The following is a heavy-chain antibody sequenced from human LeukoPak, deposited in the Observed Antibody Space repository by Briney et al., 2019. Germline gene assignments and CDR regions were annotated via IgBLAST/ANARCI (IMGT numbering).Heavy chain of an antibody. V-gene: IGHV3-7*01. CDR1: GFTFSTYW. D-gene: IGHD2-2*01. CDR2: IKEDGSEK. CDR3: ARDPGVPATGSGLLYYLDY. J-gene: IGHJ4*02. Sequence: GGSLRLSCAASGFTFSTYWMSWVRQAPGKGLEWVANIKEDGSEKYYVDSVKGRFTISRDNAKKSLYLRMNSLRAEDTAVYYCARDPGVPATGSGLLYYLDYWGQGTLVTVSS.